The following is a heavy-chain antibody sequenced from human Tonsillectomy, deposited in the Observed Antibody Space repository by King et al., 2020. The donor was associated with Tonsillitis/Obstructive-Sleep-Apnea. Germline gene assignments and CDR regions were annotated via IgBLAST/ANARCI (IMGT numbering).Heavy chain of an antibody. CDR3: AKVAVAGGANYYYGMEV. CDR1: GFTFSSYA. Sequence: VQLVESGGGLVQPGGSLRLSCAASGFTFSSYAMSWVRQAPGKGLEWVSAISGSGGSTYYADSVKGRFTISRDNSKNTLFLPMNSLRAGDTALYYCAKVAVAGGANYYYGMEVWGQGTSVTVSS. J-gene: IGHJ6*02. D-gene: IGHD6-19*01. V-gene: IGHV3-23*04. CDR2: ISGSGGST.